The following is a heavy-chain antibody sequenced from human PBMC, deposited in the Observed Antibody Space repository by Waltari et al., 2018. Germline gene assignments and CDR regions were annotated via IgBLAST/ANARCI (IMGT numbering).Heavy chain of an antibody. CDR2: IRGYNGET. CDR1: GYTFSNYG. V-gene: IGHV1-18*01. Sequence: QVQLVQSGAEVRKHGASVKVSCKASGYTFSNYGLAWVRQAPGQGLEWMGWIRGYNGETKDVRELEGRLTVNTNTSTNTAHMELRSLRSDDTAVYYCARLYDSSAYYNTYLDPWGQGALVTVSS. CDR3: ARLYDSSAYYNTYLDP. D-gene: IGHD3-22*01. J-gene: IGHJ5*02.